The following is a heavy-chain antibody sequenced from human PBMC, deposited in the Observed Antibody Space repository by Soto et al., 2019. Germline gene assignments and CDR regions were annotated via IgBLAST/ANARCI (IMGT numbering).Heavy chain of an antibody. J-gene: IGHJ4*02. CDR1: GGTTSSYT. Sequence: QVQLVQPGAEVEKPGSSVKVCCKASGGTTSSYTISWVRQAPGQGLEWMGNIVPMIDKIDYAQKFQGRVTITADKSTRTVYMELSSLRSEDTAVYFCALRTGNWNPLADWGQGTLVTVSS. CDR2: IVPMIDKI. CDR3: ALRTGNWNPLAD. D-gene: IGHD1-1*01. V-gene: IGHV1-69*02.